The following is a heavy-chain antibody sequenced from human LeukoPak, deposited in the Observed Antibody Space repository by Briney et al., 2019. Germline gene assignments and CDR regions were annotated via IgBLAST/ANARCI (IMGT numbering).Heavy chain of an antibody. CDR3: ARSEEAVAGYYYYYMDV. V-gene: IGHV4-39*07. D-gene: IGHD6-19*01. Sequence: PSETLSLTCTVSGGSISSSSYYWAWIRQPPGKGLEWIGSIHYSGSTYYNPSLQSRVTISIDTSKNQFSLKLRFVTAADTAVYYCARSEEAVAGYYYYYMDVWGKGTTVTVSS. CDR2: IHYSGST. J-gene: IGHJ6*03. CDR1: GGSISSSSYY.